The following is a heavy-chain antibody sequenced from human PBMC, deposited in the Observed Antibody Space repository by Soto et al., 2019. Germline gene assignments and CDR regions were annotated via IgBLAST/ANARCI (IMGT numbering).Heavy chain of an antibody. CDR1: VGTFRRYA. J-gene: IGHJ4*02. V-gene: IGHV1-69*13. Sequence: SVTVSCKASVGTFRRYAISWVRQAPGQGLEWMGGIIPIFGTANYAQKFQARVTITADESTSTAYMELSSLRSEDTGVYYCARGGIAVAGTYPAYFDYWGQGTLVTVSS. D-gene: IGHD6-19*01. CDR2: IIPIFGTA. CDR3: ARGGIAVAGTYPAYFDY.